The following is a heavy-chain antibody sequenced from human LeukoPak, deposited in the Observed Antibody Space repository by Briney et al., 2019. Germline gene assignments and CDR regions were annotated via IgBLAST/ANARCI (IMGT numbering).Heavy chain of an antibody. J-gene: IGHJ6*02. Sequence: ASVHVSCKASGYTFTSYYMHWVRQAPGQGLEWMGIINPSGGATSYAQKFQGRVAMIGDTSTSTVYMQISSVRIDDTAVYYCAGHSDLGSGSHYPYYYLMDVWGQGTTVTVSS. D-gene: IGHD3-10*01. CDR1: GYTFTSYY. CDR3: AGHSDLGSGSHYPYYYLMDV. V-gene: IGHV1-46*03. CDR2: INPSGGAT.